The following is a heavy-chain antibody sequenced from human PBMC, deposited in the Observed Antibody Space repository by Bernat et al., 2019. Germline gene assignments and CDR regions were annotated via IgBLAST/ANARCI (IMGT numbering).Heavy chain of an antibody. J-gene: IGHJ2*01. D-gene: IGHD4-23*01. CDR2: IHYSGST. CDR3: ARGQGGGNSVYFDL. CDR1: GGSISSGNYY. V-gene: IGHV4-31*03. Sequence: QVQLQESGPGLVKPSQTLSLTCTVSGGSISSGNYYWSWIRQHPGKGLEWIGYIHYSGSTYNNPSLKSRAIISVDTSNNQFSLKLSSVTAADTAVYYCARGQGGGNSVYFDLWGRGTLVTVSS.